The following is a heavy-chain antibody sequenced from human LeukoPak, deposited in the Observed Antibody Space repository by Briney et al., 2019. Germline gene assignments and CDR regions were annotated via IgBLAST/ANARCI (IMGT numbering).Heavy chain of an antibody. CDR2: IKSKTDGGTT. J-gene: IGHJ4*02. CDR3: RSGNYYFDF. V-gene: IGHV3-15*01. D-gene: IGHD1-26*01. Sequence: PGGSLRLSCAASRFTFSSYAMSWVRQAPGKGLEWVGRIKSKTDGGTTDYAAPVKGRFTISRDDSRNTLYLQMNSLKIEDTAVYYCRSGNYYFDFWGQGTLVTVSS. CDR1: RFTFSSYA.